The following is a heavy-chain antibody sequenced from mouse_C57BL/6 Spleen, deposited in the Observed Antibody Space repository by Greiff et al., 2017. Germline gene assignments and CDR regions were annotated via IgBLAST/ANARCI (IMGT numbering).Heavy chain of an antibody. V-gene: IGHV1-50*01. Sequence: QVQLKESGAELVKPGASVKLSCKASGYTFTSYWMQWVKQRPGQGLEWIGEIDPSDSYTNYNQKFKGKATLTVDTSSSTAYMQLSSLTSEDSAVYYCARSVDGSSFPWFAYWGQGTLVTVSA. CDR2: IDPSDSYT. D-gene: IGHD1-1*01. CDR3: ARSVDGSSFPWFAY. J-gene: IGHJ3*01. CDR1: GYTFTSYW.